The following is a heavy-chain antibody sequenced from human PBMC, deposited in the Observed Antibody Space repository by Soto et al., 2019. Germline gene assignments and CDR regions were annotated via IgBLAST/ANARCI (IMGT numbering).Heavy chain of an antibody. V-gene: IGHV4-38-2*01. CDR1: GPSISXGYY. D-gene: IGHD3-22*01. Sequence: TXSXTCAVSGPSISXGYYWGLARQPPGKGLEWIGSIYHSGSTHYNASLKSRVNISVDTSKNHFSLKLNSVIAADTAVYYFARADSDYYDNSGYPLDWGQGTLGTVSS. CDR2: IYHSGST. CDR3: ARADSDYYDNSGYPLD. J-gene: IGHJ4*02.